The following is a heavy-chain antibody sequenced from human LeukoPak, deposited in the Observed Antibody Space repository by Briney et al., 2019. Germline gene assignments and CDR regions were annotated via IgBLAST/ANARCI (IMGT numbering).Heavy chain of an antibody. Sequence: PGGSLRLSCAASGFTFSNAWMSWVRQAPGKGLEYVSAISSNGGSTYYANSVKGRFTISRDNSMNTLYLKMGSLRAEDMAVYYCAKPGRGFGELLSSWFDPWGQGTLVTVSS. CDR2: ISSNGGST. D-gene: IGHD3-10*01. J-gene: IGHJ5*02. CDR3: AKPGRGFGELLSSWFDP. V-gene: IGHV3-64*01. CDR1: GFTFSNAW.